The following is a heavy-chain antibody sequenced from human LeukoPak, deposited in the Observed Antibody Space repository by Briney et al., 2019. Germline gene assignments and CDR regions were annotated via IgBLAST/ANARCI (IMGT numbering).Heavy chain of an antibody. J-gene: IGHJ4*02. CDR2: ISGSGGST. V-gene: IGHV3-23*01. Sequence: PGGSLRLSCAASGFTFSSYAMGWVRQAPGNGLEWVSAISGSGGSTYYADSVKGRFTISRDNSKNTLYLQMNSLRAEDTAVYYCAKDQPRAWETIFWRSDWGQGTLVTVSS. D-gene: IGHD3-3*01. CDR1: GFTFSSYA. CDR3: AKDQPRAWETIFWRSD.